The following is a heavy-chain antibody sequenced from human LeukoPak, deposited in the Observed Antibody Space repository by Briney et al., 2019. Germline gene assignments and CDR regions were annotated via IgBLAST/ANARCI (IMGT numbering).Heavy chain of an antibody. CDR3: ARYTYYDFWSGYTYGMDV. Sequence: ASVNVSCTASGYTFTSYDINWVRQATGQGREWMGWMNPNSGNTGYAQKFQGRVTMTRNTSISTAYMELSSLRSEDTAVYYCARYTYYDFWSGYTYGMDVWGQGTTVTVSS. CDR2: MNPNSGNT. CDR1: GYTFTSYD. V-gene: IGHV1-8*01. D-gene: IGHD3-3*01. J-gene: IGHJ6*02.